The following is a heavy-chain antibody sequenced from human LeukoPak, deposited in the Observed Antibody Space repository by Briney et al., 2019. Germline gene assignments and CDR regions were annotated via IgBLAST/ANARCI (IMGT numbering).Heavy chain of an antibody. CDR2: ISSSGSTI. J-gene: IGHJ4*02. D-gene: IGHD3-9*01. V-gene: IGHV3-11*01. Sequence: GGSLRLSCAASGFTFSDYYMSWIRQAPGKGLEWVSYISSSGSTIYYADSVKGRFTISRDNAKNSLYLQMNSLRAEDTAVYYCAREVLTGYLSYHFDYWGQGTLVTVSS. CDR3: AREVLTGYLSYHFDY. CDR1: GFTFSDYY.